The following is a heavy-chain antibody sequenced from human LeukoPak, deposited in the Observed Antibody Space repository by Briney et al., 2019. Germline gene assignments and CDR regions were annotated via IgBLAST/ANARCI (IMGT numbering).Heavy chain of an antibody. CDR3: AKGDLYSGSYMGP. CDR2: ISYDGSSK. D-gene: IGHD1-26*01. J-gene: IGHJ5*02. CDR1: GFTFSTYT. V-gene: IGHV3-30-3*01. Sequence: PGRSLRLSCAASGFTFSTYTMHWVRQAPGKGLEWVAVISYDGSSKYYADSVKGRFTISRDNSKNTLYLQMNSLRAEDTAVYYCAKGDLYSGSYMGPWGQGTLVTVSS.